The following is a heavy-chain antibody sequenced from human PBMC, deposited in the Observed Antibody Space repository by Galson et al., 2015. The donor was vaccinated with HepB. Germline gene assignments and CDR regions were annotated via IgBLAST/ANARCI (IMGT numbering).Heavy chain of an antibody. D-gene: IGHD6-19*01. V-gene: IGHV3-7*01. CDR3: ARDAVAGKFSKFRELIFDY. CDR1: GFTFSSYW. J-gene: IGHJ4*02. CDR2: IKQDGSEK. Sequence: SLRLSCAASGFTFSSYWMSWVRQAPGKGLEWVANIKQDGSEKYYVDSVKGRFTISRDNAKNSLYLQMNSLRAEDTAVYYCARDAVAGKFSKFRELIFDYWGQGTLVTVSS.